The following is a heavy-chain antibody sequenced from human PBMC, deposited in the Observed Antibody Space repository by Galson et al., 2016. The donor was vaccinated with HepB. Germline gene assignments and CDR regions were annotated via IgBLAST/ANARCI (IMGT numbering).Heavy chain of an antibody. J-gene: IGHJ6*04. CDR3: ARAYYSFWGSYYPREDYYYGVDV. CDR2: INPNTGGT. Sequence: SVKVSCKASGYSFTGYHMHWLRQAPGQGLEWVGWINPNTGGTHYAQKFQGRVTMTRDTSISTVYMELSRLKSDDTAVYYCARAYYSFWGSYYPREDYYYGVDVWGKGTTVTVPS. CDR1: GYSFTGYH. V-gene: IGHV1-2*02. D-gene: IGHD3-3*01.